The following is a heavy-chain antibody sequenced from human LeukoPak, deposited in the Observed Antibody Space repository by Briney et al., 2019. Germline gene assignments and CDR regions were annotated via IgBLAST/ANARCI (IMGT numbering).Heavy chain of an antibody. CDR2: IWYDGSNK. CDR1: EFTFSNYG. J-gene: IGHJ4*02. D-gene: IGHD3-22*01. Sequence: GGSLRLSCAASEFTFSNYGMHWVRQAPGKGLEWVAVIWYDGSNKYYADSVKGRFTISRDNSKNTLYLQMNSLRAEDTAVYYCASPLDSSGYYLGYWGQGTLGTVSS. CDR3: ASPLDSSGYYLGY. V-gene: IGHV3-33*01.